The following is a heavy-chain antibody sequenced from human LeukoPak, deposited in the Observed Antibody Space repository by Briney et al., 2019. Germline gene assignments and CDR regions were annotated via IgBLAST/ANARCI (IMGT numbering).Heavy chain of an antibody. J-gene: IGHJ4*02. V-gene: IGHV4-39*07. CDR1: GGSISSSSYY. Sequence: SETLSLTCTVSGGSISSSSYYWGWIRQPPGKGLEWIGSIYYSGSTYYNPSLKSRVTISVDTSKNQFSLKLSSVTAADTAVYYCARRHVEYTSSSDPYYFDYWGQGTLVTVSS. CDR3: ARRHVEYTSSSDPYYFDY. D-gene: IGHD6-6*01. CDR2: IYYSGST.